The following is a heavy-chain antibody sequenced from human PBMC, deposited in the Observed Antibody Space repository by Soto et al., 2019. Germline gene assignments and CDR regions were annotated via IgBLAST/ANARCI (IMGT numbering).Heavy chain of an antibody. CDR3: ARGHSTDCSNGVCSFFYNHEMDV. V-gene: IGHV1-2*04. CDR1: GYSFTDYH. Sequence: ASVKVSCNASGYSFTDYHVHWLRQAPGQGLEWLGRINPKSGGTSTAQKFQGWVTMTRDRSISTVYMELTRLRSDDTAVYFCARGHSTDCSNGVCSFFYNHEMDVWGQGTTVTVSS. J-gene: IGHJ6*02. D-gene: IGHD2-8*01. CDR2: INPKSGGT.